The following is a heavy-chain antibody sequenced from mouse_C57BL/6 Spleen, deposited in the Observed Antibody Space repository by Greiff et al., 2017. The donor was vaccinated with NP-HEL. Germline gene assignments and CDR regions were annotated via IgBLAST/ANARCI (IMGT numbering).Heavy chain of an antibody. CDR3: AKMPRGLGGLAY. CDR2: IWRGGST. D-gene: IGHD3-3*01. CDR1: GFSLTSYG. V-gene: IGHV2-5*01. Sequence: VKLMESGPGLVQPSQSLSITCTVSGFSLTSYGVHWVRQSPGKGLEWLGVIWRGGSTDYNAAFMSRLSITKDNSKSQVFFKMNSLQADDTAIYYWAKMPRGLGGLAYWGQGTLVTVAA. J-gene: IGHJ3*01.